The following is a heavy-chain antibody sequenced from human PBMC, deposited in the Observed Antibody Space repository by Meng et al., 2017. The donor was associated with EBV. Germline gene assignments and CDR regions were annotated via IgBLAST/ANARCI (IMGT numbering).Heavy chain of an antibody. CDR2: IYYTGST. Sequence: QVQLQESGPGLVKPSAXLSLTCTVSGGSVNNESYYWGWIRQPPGKGLEYIGYIYYTGSTNYNSSLKSRVTISLDKSKNQFSLKLTSLTAADTAIYYCARGDYTNYPRWFDPWGQGTLGTVSS. CDR1: GGSVNNESYY. J-gene: IGHJ5*02. CDR3: ARGDYTNYPRWFDP. D-gene: IGHD4-11*01. V-gene: IGHV4-61*01.